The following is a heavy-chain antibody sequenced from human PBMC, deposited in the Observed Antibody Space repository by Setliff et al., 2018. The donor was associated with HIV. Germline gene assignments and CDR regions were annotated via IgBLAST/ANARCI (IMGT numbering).Heavy chain of an antibody. V-gene: IGHV4-31*03. J-gene: IGHJ4*02. Sequence: SETLSLTCTVSGDSISSGGFYCNWFRQYPEKGLEWIGWIHYSGRTNFHPSLRSRATISFDTSKNQFSLNLTSVTAADTAVYFCARGAMYYYDTSGHPQGFDYWGQGTLVTVSS. CDR2: IHYSGRT. CDR1: GDSISSGGFY. D-gene: IGHD3-22*01. CDR3: ARGAMYYYDTSGHPQGFDY.